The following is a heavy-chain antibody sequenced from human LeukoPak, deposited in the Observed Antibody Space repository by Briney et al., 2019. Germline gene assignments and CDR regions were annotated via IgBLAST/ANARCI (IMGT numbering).Heavy chain of an antibody. CDR1: GYIFTNNW. CDR3: VRSPACSSGTCYPNWFDP. CDR2: TYPGDSNT. J-gene: IGHJ5*02. Sequence: GESLKISCKGSGYIFTNNWIGWVRQMPGKGPEWMGITYPGDSNTRYSPSFQGQVTISADKSISSAYLQWSSLKASDTAMYYCVRSPACSSGTCYPNWFDPWGQGTLVTVSS. V-gene: IGHV5-51*01. D-gene: IGHD2-15*01.